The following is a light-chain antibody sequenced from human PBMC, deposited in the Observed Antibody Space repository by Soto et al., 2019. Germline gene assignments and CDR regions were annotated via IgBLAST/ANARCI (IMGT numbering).Light chain of an antibody. CDR3: SSYRSVGTVG. CDR1: NSDVGGYNY. V-gene: IGLV2-14*01. Sequence: QSALTQPASVSGSPGQSITISCTGTNSDVGGYNYVSWYQQHPGKAPKVIVYEVTNRPAGVPNRFSGSKSGNAASLTISGLQGEDEADYYCSSYRSVGTVGVGSGTKVTVL. CDR2: EVT. J-gene: IGLJ1*01.